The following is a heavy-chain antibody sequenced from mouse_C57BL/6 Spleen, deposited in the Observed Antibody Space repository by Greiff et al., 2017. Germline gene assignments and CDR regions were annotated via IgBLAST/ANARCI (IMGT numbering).Heavy chain of an antibody. Sequence: DVHLVESGGGLVKPGGSLKLSCAASGFTFSDYGMHWVRQAPEKGLEWVAYISSGSSTIYYADTVKGRFTISRDNAKNTLFLQMTSLRSEDTAMYYCARPRDYYGSSYWFAYWGQGTLVTVSA. CDR2: ISSGSSTI. D-gene: IGHD1-1*01. V-gene: IGHV5-17*01. CDR1: GFTFSDYG. CDR3: ARPRDYYGSSYWFAY. J-gene: IGHJ3*01.